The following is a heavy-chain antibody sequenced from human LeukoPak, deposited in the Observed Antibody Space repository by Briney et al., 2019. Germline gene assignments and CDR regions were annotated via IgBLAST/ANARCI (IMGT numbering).Heavy chain of an antibody. CDR3: AGWGCSGGSCHFDY. D-gene: IGHD2-15*01. V-gene: IGHV4-59*08. CDR1: GGSISSYY. J-gene: IGHJ4*02. CDR2: IYYSGST. Sequence: SETLSLTCTVSGGSISSYYWSWIRQPPGKGLEWIGYIYYSGSTNYNPSLKSRVTISVDTSKNQFSLKLSSLTAADAAVYYCAGWGCSGGSCHFDYWGQGTLVTVSS.